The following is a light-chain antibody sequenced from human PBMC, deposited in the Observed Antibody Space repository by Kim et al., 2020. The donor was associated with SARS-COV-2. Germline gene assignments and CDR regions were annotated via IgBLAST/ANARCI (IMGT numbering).Light chain of an antibody. V-gene: IGLV3-19*01. Sequence: ALGQTVRITCQGDSLRRFYASWYQLKPGQAPVFVLYGKNNRPSGIPDRFSGSSSGNTASMTITGAQAEDEADYYCSSRDSNGKSYVFGTGTQVTVL. CDR1: SLRRFY. CDR2: GKN. J-gene: IGLJ1*01. CDR3: SSRDSNGKSYV.